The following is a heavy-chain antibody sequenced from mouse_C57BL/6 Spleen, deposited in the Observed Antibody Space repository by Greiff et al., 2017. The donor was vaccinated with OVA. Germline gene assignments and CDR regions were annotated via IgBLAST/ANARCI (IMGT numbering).Heavy chain of an antibody. CDR1: GYTFTSYW. V-gene: IGHV1-50*01. D-gene: IGHD1-1*01. CDR2: IDPSDSYT. Sequence: QVQLKQPGAELVKPGASVKLSCKASGYTFTSYWMQWVKQRPGQGLEWIGEIDPSDSYTNYNQKFKGKATLTVDTSSSTAYMQLSSLTSEDSAVYYCARSDYGSLFFDYWGQGTTLTVSS. CDR3: ARSDYGSLFFDY. J-gene: IGHJ2*01.